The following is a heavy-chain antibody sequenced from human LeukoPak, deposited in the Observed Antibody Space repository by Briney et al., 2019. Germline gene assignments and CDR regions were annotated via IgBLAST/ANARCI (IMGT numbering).Heavy chain of an antibody. CDR2: TFYRYKWYN. V-gene: IGHV6-1*01. CDR3: ARSVNNWFDP. Sequence: SQTLSLTCTISGDSVSSDSAAWNWIRQSPSRGLEWLGSTFYRYKWYNDYAVSVKSRIPINPEKYKIHFSLQLNSVTPEDTAVYYSARSVNNWFDPWGQGTLVTVSS. CDR1: GDSVSSDSAA. J-gene: IGHJ5*02. D-gene: IGHD2-8*01.